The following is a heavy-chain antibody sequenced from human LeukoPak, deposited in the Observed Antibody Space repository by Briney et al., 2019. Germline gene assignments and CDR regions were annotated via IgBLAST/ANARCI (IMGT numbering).Heavy chain of an antibody. CDR1: GGSISSGDYY. D-gene: IGHD1-26*01. Sequence: PSETLSLTCTVSGGSISSGDYYWSWIRQPPGKGLEWIGYIYYSGSTYYNPSLKSRVTISVDTSKNQFSLKLSSVTAADTAVYYCARVMGGSYSTLLDYWGQGTLVTVSS. J-gene: IGHJ4*02. V-gene: IGHV4-30-4*08. CDR3: ARVMGGSYSTLLDY. CDR2: IYYSGST.